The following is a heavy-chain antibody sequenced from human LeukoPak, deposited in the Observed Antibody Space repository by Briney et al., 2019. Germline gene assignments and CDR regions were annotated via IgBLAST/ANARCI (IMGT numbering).Heavy chain of an antibody. CDR1: GFSLSTSGVG. D-gene: IGHD3-3*01. J-gene: IGHJ4*02. Sequence: SGPTLVNPTQTLTLTRTFSGFSLSTSGVGVGWIRQPPGKALEWLALIYWDDDKRYSPSLKSRLTITKDTSKNQVVLTMTNMDPVDTATYYCAHRRYDFWSGYWGYWGQGTLVTVSS. V-gene: IGHV2-5*02. CDR2: IYWDDDK. CDR3: AHRRYDFWSGYWGY.